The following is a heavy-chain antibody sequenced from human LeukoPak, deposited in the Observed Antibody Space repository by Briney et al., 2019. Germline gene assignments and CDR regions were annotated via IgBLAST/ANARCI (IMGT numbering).Heavy chain of an antibody. CDR2: ISYDGSNK. V-gene: IGHV3-30*18. J-gene: IGHJ4*02. Sequence: PGGSLRLSCAASGFTFSSYSMHWIRQAPGKGLEWVAVISYDGSNKYYADSVKGRFTISRDNSKNTLYLQMNSLRAEDTAVYYCAKGGRPYSSSWPPYFDYWGQGTLVTVSS. CDR1: GFTFSSYS. CDR3: AKGGRPYSSSWPPYFDY. D-gene: IGHD6-13*01.